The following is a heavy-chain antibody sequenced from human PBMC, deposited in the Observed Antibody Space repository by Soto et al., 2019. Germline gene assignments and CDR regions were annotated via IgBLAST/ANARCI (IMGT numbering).Heavy chain of an antibody. CDR1: GFTFSSYA. Sequence: GGSLRLSCAASGFTFSSYAMSWVRQAPGKGLEWVSRISGNGGSTYDADSVKGRFTISRGNFKNMVYLQMNSLRAEDTAVYYCAKVVVVTATGYYSGMDVWGQGTTVTVS. CDR2: ISGNGGST. D-gene: IGHD2-21*02. CDR3: AKVVVVTATGYYSGMDV. J-gene: IGHJ6*02. V-gene: IGHV3-23*01.